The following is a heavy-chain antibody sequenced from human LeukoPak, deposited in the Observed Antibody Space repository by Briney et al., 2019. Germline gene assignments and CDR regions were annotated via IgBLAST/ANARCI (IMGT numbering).Heavy chain of an antibody. CDR1: GFTFSSYA. V-gene: IGHV3-23*01. J-gene: IGHJ4*02. D-gene: IGHD3-3*01. CDR2: ISGSGGST. CDR3: AKTLGHDVLVAWDYDFWSGYYRYPYYFDY. Sequence: GGSLRLPCAASGFTFSSYAMSWVRQAPGKGLEWVSAISGSGGSTYYADSVKGRFTISRDNSKNTLYLQMNSLRAEDTAVYYCAKTLGHDVLVAWDYDFWSGYYRYPYYFDYWGQGTLVTVSS.